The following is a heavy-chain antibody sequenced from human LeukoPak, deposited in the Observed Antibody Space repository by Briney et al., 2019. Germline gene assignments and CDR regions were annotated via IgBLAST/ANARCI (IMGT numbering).Heavy chain of an antibody. CDR2: ISGSGGST. J-gene: IGHJ3*02. D-gene: IGHD3-9*01. CDR3: AKPILTGYYRGSDAFDI. V-gene: IGHV3-23*01. CDR1: VFTFSSYA. Sequence: GGSLRLSCAASVFTFSSYAMSWVRQAPGKGLEWVSAISGSGGSTYYADSVKVRFTISRANSKTPLYLQINSLRAEDTAVYYCAKPILTGYYRGSDAFDIWGQGTMVTVSS.